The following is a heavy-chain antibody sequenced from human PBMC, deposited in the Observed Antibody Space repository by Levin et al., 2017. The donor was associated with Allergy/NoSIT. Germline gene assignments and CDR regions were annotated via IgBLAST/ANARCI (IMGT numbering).Heavy chain of an antibody. CDR1: GGSIGSSDW. D-gene: IGHD2-15*01. CDR2: IFHSGTT. Sequence: SETLSLTCAVSGGSIGSSDWWSWVRQPPGKGLEWIGEIFHSGTTNYNPSLKSRVILSVDKSKNHFSLHLSSVTAADTAVYYCARVTYSVVVDDNRHGSYHYYLDVWGKGTTVTVSS. CDR3: ARVTYSVVVDDNRHGSYHYYLDV. V-gene: IGHV4-4*02. J-gene: IGHJ6*03.